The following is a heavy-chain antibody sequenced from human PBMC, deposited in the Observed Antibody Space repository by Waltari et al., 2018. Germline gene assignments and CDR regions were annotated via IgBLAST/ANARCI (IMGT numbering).Heavy chain of an antibody. CDR3: ARGYNWFDP. CDR2: ISQSGST. Sequence: QVQLQQWGAGLLKPSETLSLTCAVYGGSFSGYYWTWIRQSPGKGLEWIGEISQSGSTNYNVSLKSRVTISVDTSKNHFSLKLSSVTAADTAVYYCARGYNWFDPWGQGTLVTVSS. V-gene: IGHV4-34*01. CDR1: GGSFSGYY. J-gene: IGHJ5*02.